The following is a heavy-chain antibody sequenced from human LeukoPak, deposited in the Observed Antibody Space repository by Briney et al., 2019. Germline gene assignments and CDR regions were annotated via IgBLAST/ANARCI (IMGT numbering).Heavy chain of an antibody. V-gene: IGHV3-73*01. CDR3: TRGYSYESSYFDY. Sequence: GGSLRLSCAASGFTFSGSAMHWVRQASGKGLEWVGRIRSRANSYATTYAASVKGRFTISRDDSKNTAYLQMNSLKTEDTAVYYCTRGYSYESSYFDYWGQGTLVTVSS. CDR2: IRSRANSYAT. J-gene: IGHJ4*02. D-gene: IGHD5-18*01. CDR1: GFTFSGSA.